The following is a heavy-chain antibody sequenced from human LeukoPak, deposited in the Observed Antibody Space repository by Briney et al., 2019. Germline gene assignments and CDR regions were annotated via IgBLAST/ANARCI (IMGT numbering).Heavy chain of an antibody. Sequence: SENLSLTCAVYGGSFSGYYWSWIRQPPGKGLEWIGEINHSGSTNYNPSLKSRVTISVDTSKNQFSLKLSSVTAADTAVYYCAGLSWKGDYWGQGTLVTVSS. CDR1: GGSFSGYY. J-gene: IGHJ4*02. V-gene: IGHV4-34*01. CDR3: AGLSWKGDY. D-gene: IGHD1-1*01. CDR2: INHSGST.